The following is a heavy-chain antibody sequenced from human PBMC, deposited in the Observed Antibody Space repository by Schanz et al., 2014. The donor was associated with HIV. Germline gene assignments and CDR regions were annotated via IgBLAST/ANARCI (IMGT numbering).Heavy chain of an antibody. CDR3: ARDLSLASSTPTLAFDI. Sequence: VPLVQSGAEGRKPGSSVKVSCKASGGSFSSYAINWVRQAPGQGLEWMGGIIPIFGTANYAQKFQGRVTITADESTSTAYMELSSLRSEATAVYYCARDLSLASSTPTLAFDIWGQGTRVTVSS. J-gene: IGHJ3*02. V-gene: IGHV1-69*01. CDR2: IIPIFGTA. CDR1: GGSFSSYA. D-gene: IGHD2-2*01.